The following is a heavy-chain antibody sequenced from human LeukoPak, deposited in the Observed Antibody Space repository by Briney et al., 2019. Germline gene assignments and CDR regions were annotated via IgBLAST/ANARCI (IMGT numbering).Heavy chain of an antibody. CDR2: INPNSGDT. CDR3: ARQPNADMFTWYSGRGFDY. D-gene: IGHD1-26*01. Sequence: ASVKVSCKASGYTFTAYYMHWVRQAPGQGLEGMGWINPNSGDTNYAQKFQGRVTMTRDTSISTANMELSRLRSDDAAVYYCARQPNADMFTWYSGRGFDYWGQGTLVTVSS. CDR1: GYTFTAYY. V-gene: IGHV1-2*02. J-gene: IGHJ4*02.